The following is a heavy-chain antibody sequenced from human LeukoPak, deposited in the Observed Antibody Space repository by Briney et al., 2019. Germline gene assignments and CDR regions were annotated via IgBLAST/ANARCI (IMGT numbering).Heavy chain of an antibody. V-gene: IGHV3-23*01. D-gene: IGHD6-19*01. CDR1: GFTFGSYV. J-gene: IGHJ4*02. Sequence: PGGSLRLSCAASGFTFGSYVMSWVRQAPGKGLEWVSAISGSGGSTYYADSVKGRFTISRDNSKNTLYLQMNSLRAEDTAVYYCAKDLRGSGWYAGRLFDYWGQGTLVTVSS. CDR3: AKDLRGSGWYAGRLFDY. CDR2: ISGSGGST.